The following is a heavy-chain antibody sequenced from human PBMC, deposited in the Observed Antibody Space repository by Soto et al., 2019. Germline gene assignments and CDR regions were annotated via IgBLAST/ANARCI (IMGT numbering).Heavy chain of an antibody. CDR1: GNTFTYRY. V-gene: IGHV1-45*02. CDR3: ASGGAGSGPFTWELPDH. Sequence: QMQLVQSGAEVKKTGSSVTVSCKALGNTFTYRYLHWVRQAPGQALEWMGWITPFSGDVHYAQKFQERVTITRDRSINTAYMQMSSLRPEDTAMYFCASGGAGSGPFTWELPDHWGQRTLVTVSS. D-gene: IGHD1-26*01. CDR2: ITPFSGDV. J-gene: IGHJ4*02.